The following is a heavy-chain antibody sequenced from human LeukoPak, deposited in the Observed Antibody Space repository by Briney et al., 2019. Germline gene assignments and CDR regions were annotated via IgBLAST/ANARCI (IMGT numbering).Heavy chain of an antibody. D-gene: IGHD2-2*01. CDR3: AKAGGGYCSSTSCERHPFDY. V-gene: IGHV3-30*18. Sequence: GRSLRLSCAASGFTFSSYGMHWVRQAPGKGLEWVAVISYDGSNKYYADSVKGRFTISRDNSKNTLYLQMNSLRAEDTAVYYCAKAGGGYCSSTSCERHPFDYWGQGTLVTVSS. CDR2: ISYDGSNK. J-gene: IGHJ4*02. CDR1: GFTFSSYG.